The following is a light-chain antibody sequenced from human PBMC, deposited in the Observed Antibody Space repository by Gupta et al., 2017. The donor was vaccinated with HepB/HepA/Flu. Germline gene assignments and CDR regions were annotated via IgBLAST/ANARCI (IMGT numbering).Light chain of an antibody. CDR1: QSVRSSY. V-gene: IGKV3-20*01. Sequence: EIVLTHSPGTLSLSPGERDTLSCRASQSVRSSYLAWYQQRPGQAPRLLIYGASSRATGSSDRFSGSGSGTDFTLTISRLEPEDFAVYYCQQECSSPWTFGQGTKVESK. CDR2: GAS. J-gene: IGKJ1*01. CDR3: QQECSSPWT.